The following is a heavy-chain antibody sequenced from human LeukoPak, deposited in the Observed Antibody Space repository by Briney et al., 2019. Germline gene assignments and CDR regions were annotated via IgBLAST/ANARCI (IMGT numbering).Heavy chain of an antibody. CDR3: ASAVTTSSYYIDY. Sequence: GGSLRLSCAASGFTFSSYSMNWVRQAPGKGLEWVSSISSSSSYIYYADSVKGRFTISRDNAKNSLYLQMNSLRAEDTAVYFCASAVTTSSYYIDYWGQGTLVTVSS. CDR2: ISSSSSYI. V-gene: IGHV3-21*01. D-gene: IGHD4-11*01. J-gene: IGHJ4*02. CDR1: GFTFSSYS.